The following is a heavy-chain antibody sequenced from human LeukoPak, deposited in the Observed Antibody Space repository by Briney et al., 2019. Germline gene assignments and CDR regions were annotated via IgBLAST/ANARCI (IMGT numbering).Heavy chain of an antibody. Sequence: GGSLRLSCVASGFTFSSYEMTWVRQAPGKGLEWLSYISSSGSTIYYADSVKGRFTVSRDNAKNSLYLQMNSLRAEDTAVYYCARDKIVGATEFDYWGQGTLVTVSS. CDR1: GFTFSSYE. CDR2: ISSSGSTI. D-gene: IGHD1-26*01. V-gene: IGHV3-48*03. J-gene: IGHJ4*02. CDR3: ARDKIVGATEFDY.